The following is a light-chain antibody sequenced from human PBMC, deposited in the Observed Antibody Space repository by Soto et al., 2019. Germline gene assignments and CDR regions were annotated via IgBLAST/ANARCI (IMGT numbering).Light chain of an antibody. CDR2: AAS. J-gene: IGKJ5*01. V-gene: IGKV1-39*01. CDR1: QSISSY. CDR3: QQSYSTPIT. Sequence: DIQITQSPSSLSSSVLERFTITCRASQSISSYLNWYQQKPGKAPKLLIYAASSLQSGVPSRFSGSGSGTDFTLTISSLQPEDFATYNCQQSYSTPITFGQGTRLEIK.